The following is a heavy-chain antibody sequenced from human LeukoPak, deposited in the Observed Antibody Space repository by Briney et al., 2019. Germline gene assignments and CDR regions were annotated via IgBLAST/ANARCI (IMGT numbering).Heavy chain of an antibody. D-gene: IGHD2-15*01. CDR1: GGTFSSYA. V-gene: IGHV1-69*13. Sequence: ASVKVSCKASGGTFSSYAISWVRQAPGQGLEWMGGIIPIFGTANYAQKFQGRVTITADESTSTAYMELSSLRSEDTAVYYCALVAAAPGSHALYYYYGMDVWGQGTTVTVSS. CDR2: IIPIFGTA. CDR3: ALVAAAPGSHALYYYYGMDV. J-gene: IGHJ6*02.